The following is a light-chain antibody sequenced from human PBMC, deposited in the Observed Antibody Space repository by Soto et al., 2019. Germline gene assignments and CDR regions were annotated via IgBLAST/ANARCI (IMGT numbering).Light chain of an antibody. CDR3: GSWDSSLRIGV. CDR2: ENH. CDR1: TSDIGSNY. Sequence: QLVLTQPPSVSAAPGQTVTISCSGSTSDIGSNYVSWYQQLPGTAPKLLIYENHNRPAEIPDRFSGSKSGTSATLDIAGLQTGDEADYYCGSWDSSLRIGVFGGGTKLTVL. J-gene: IGLJ3*02. V-gene: IGLV1-51*01.